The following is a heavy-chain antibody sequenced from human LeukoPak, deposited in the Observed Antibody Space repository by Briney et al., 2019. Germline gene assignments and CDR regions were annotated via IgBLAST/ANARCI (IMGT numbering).Heavy chain of an antibody. CDR3: AKGYYDYVWGSYYFDY. V-gene: IGHV3-23*01. J-gene: IGHJ4*02. CDR1: GFTFNTYT. CDR2: ISGSGGST. D-gene: IGHD3-16*01. Sequence: GGSLRLSCAVSGFTFNTYTMSWVRQAPGKGLEWVSAISGSGGSTYYTDSVRGRFTISRDNSKNTLYLQMNSLRAEDTAVYYCAKGYYDYVWGSYYFDYWGQGALVTVSS.